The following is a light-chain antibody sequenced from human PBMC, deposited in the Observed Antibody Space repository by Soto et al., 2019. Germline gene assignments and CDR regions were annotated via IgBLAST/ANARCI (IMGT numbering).Light chain of an antibody. V-gene: IGKV1-39*01. CDR2: AAS. CDR3: QHRYSTPG. CDR1: QNIDDF. Sequence: IQLTQSPSSLSASVGDRVSITCRASQNIDDFLNWYQQKPGKAPKLLFYAASDLQDGVPTRFSGSGSGTDFTLTISGLQPEDYGTYYCQHRYSTPGFGPGNNLDIK. J-gene: IGKJ3*01.